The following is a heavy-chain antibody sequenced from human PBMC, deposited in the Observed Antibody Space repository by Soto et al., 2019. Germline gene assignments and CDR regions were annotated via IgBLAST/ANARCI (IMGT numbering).Heavy chain of an antibody. Sequence: QLQLQESGSGLVKPSQTLSLTCAVSGGSISSGGYSWSWIRQPPGKSLEWIGYIYHSGSTNYNPFLKSRVARSVDTSKNQFSLKLSSVTAADTAVYYCARSWYQLPYTFDYRGQGTLVTVS. CDR3: ARSWYQLPYTFDY. V-gene: IGHV4-30-2*01. J-gene: IGHJ4*02. CDR2: IYHSGST. D-gene: IGHD2-2*02. CDR1: GGSISSGGYS.